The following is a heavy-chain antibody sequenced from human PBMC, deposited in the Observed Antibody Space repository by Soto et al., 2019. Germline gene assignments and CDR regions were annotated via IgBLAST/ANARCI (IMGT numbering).Heavy chain of an antibody. Sequence: QVQLVQSGAEVKKPGSSVKVSCKASGGTFSSYAISWVRQAPGQGLEWMGGIIPIFGTANYAQKFQGRVTITADESKSTAYMELSSLRSDDTAVYYCARVGSTTVVTHWFDPWGQGTLVTVSS. CDR3: ARVGSTTVVTHWFDP. CDR2: IIPIFGTA. V-gene: IGHV1-69*01. CDR1: GGTFSSYA. J-gene: IGHJ5*02. D-gene: IGHD4-17*01.